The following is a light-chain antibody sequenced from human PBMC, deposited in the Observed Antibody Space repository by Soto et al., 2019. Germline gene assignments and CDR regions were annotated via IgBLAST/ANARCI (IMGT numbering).Light chain of an antibody. V-gene: IGKV3-11*01. CDR2: DAS. J-gene: IGKJ3*01. CDR3: QHRSNWLGT. CDR1: QSVGSF. Sequence: EIVLTQSPATLSLSPGERATLSCRASQSVGSFLAWYQQKSGQAPRLLIYDASKRAPGIPARFSGSGSGTDFTLTISSLEPEEFAVYYCQHRSNWLGTFGPGTKVDIK.